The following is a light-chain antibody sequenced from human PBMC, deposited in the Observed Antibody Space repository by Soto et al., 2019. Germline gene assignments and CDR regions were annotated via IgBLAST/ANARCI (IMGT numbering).Light chain of an antibody. Sequence: EIVMTQSPATLSVSPGERATLSCRASQSVRSDLAWYQQKPGQAPRLLIYGASTRATDVPDRFSGSGSGTEFTLTIDSLEPEDFAVYYCQQRSNWPPWTFGQGTKVDIK. V-gene: IGKV3-15*01. J-gene: IGKJ1*01. CDR3: QQRSNWPPWT. CDR2: GAS. CDR1: QSVRSD.